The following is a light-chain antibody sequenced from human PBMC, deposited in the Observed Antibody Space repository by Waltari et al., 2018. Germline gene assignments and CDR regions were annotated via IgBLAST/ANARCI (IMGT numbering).Light chain of an antibody. CDR3: GAWDDSLSTWV. J-gene: IGLJ3*02. CDR1: SSNIRSNY. CDR2: RNT. V-gene: IGLV1-47*01. Sequence: QSVLTQPPSVSGTPGQRVTISCSGSSSNIRSNYVYWYQQVPGTAPKLLIYRNTQRPSGVPDRFSGSKSGTSGSLAISGLRSEYEADYYCGAWDDSLSTWVFGGGTKLTVL.